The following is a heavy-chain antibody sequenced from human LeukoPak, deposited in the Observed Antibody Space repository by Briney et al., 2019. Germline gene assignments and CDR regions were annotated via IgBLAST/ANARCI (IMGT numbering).Heavy chain of an antibody. Sequence: SGTLSLTCAVSGGSISSSNWWRWVRQPPGEGLEWIGEIYHSGSNNYNPSLKSRVTITVDKSNSQFSLKLSSVTAADTAVYYCARVADYYDSGGYFSDRAFDIWGQGTMVTVSS. CDR1: GGSISSSNW. CDR2: IYHSGSN. CDR3: ARVADYYDSGGYFSDRAFDI. J-gene: IGHJ3*02. V-gene: IGHV4-4*02. D-gene: IGHD3-22*01.